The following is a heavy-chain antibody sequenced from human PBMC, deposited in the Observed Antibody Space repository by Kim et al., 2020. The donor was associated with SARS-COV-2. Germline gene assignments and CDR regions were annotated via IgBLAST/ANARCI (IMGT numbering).Heavy chain of an antibody. V-gene: IGHV4-39*01. CDR2: IYYSGST. Sequence: SETLSLTCTVSGGSISSSSYYWGWIRQPPGKGLEWIGSIYYSGSTYYNPSLKSRVTISVDTSKNQFSLKLSSVTAADTAVYYCARGFARPVARGPLDFWGQGTLVTVSS. D-gene: IGHD2-21*01. CDR1: GGSISSSSYY. J-gene: IGHJ4*02. CDR3: ARGFARPVARGPLDF.